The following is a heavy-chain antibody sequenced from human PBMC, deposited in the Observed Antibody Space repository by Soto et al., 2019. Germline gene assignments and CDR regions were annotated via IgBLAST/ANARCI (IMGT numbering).Heavy chain of an antibody. D-gene: IGHD3-22*01. CDR3: AKALYYYDTSGYQ. Sequence: EVQLLESGGGLVQPGGSLRLSCAASGFTFSSYAMSWVRQAPGKGLEWVSVISGSGGSTYYADSVKGRFTISRDNSKNTLDLQMNSLRAEDTAVYYCAKALYYYDTSGYQWGQGTLVTVSS. CDR1: GFTFSSYA. V-gene: IGHV3-23*01. J-gene: IGHJ4*02. CDR2: ISGSGGST.